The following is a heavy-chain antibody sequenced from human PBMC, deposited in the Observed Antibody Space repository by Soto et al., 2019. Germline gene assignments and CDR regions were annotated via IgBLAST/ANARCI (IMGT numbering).Heavy chain of an antibody. CDR1: GGSISRYY. V-gene: IGHV4-59*12. CDR3: AGSGYYHNSGMDG. J-gene: IGHJ6*02. CDR2: IYYSGST. Sequence: PSETLSLTCTVSGGSISRYYWSWIRQPPGKGLEWIGYIYYSGSTNYNPSLKSRVTISVDTSKNQFSLKLSSVTAADTAVYYCAGSGYYHNSGMDGWGQGTTVTVAS. D-gene: IGHD3-22*01.